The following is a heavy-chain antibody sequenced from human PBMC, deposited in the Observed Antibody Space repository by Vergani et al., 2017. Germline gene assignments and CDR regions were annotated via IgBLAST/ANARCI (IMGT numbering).Heavy chain of an antibody. CDR3: ARDVTGTTDRQYNWFDP. CDR1: GGSISRYY. Sequence: QVQLQESGPGLVKPSETLSLTCTVSGGSISRYYWSWIRQPPGKGLEWIGYIYYSGSTNYNPSLKSRVTISVDTSKNQFSLKLSSVTAADTAVYYCARDVTGTTDRQYNWFDPWGQGTLVTVSS. CDR2: IYYSGST. J-gene: IGHJ5*02. D-gene: IGHD1-7*01. V-gene: IGHV4-59*01.